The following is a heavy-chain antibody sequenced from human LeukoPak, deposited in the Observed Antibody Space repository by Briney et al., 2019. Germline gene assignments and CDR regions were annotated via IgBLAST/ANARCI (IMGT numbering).Heavy chain of an antibody. V-gene: IGHV4-38-2*01. D-gene: IGHD2-21*02. CDR3: ARLGIVVVTADAFDI. CDR1: GYSISSSYY. CDR2: IYHSGST. Sequence: PSETLSLTCAVSGYSISSSYYWGWIRQPPGKGLEWIGTIYHSGSTHYNPSLKSRVTLSVDTSKNQFSLKLSSVTAAVTAVYYCARLGIVVVTADAFDIWGQGTMVTVSS. J-gene: IGHJ3*02.